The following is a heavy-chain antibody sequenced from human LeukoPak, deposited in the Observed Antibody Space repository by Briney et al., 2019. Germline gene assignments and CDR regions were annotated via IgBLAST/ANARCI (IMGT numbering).Heavy chain of an antibody. CDR1: GFTFSDYY. Sequence: PGGSLRLSCAASGFTFSDYYMSWIRQAPGKGLEWVSYISSSGSTIYYADSVKGRFTISRDNAKNSLYLRMNSLRAEDTAVYYCAREISGERTYYFDYWGQGTLVTVSS. J-gene: IGHJ4*02. V-gene: IGHV3-11*01. CDR3: AREISGERTYYFDY. D-gene: IGHD1-26*01. CDR2: ISSSGSTI.